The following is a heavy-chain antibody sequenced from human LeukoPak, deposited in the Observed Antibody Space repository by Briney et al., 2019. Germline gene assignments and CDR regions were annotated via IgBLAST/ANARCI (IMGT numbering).Heavy chain of an antibody. V-gene: IGHV4-61*03. Sequence: PSETLSLTCTVSGDSVRSSNYYWSWIRQPPGKGLEWIGYIYHSGSTNYNPSLKSRVTISVDTSKNHFSLKLSSVTAADTALYYCARHGVVDDAFDIWGQGTMVTVSS. CDR2: IYHSGST. D-gene: IGHD2-15*01. CDR3: ARHGVVDDAFDI. CDR1: GDSVRSSNYY. J-gene: IGHJ3*02.